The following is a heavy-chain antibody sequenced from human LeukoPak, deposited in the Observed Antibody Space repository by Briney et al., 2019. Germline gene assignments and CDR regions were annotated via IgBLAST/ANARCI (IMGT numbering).Heavy chain of an antibody. CDR1: GFTFSSYR. D-gene: IGHD6-13*01. J-gene: IGHJ3*02. Sequence: GGSLRLSCAASGFTFSSYRVNWVRQAPGKGLEWVSSITASSSYIYYADSVKGRFTISRDNSKNTLYLQMNSLRADDTALYYCARETQQRQLSNPFEIWGQGTMVTVSS. CDR2: ITASSSYI. CDR3: ARETQQRQLSNPFEI. V-gene: IGHV3-21*01.